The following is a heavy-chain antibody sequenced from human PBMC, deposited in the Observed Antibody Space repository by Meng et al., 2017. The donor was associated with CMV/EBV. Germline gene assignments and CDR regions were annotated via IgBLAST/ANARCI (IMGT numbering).Heavy chain of an antibody. CDR1: GYSISSGYY. CDR3: ARDLYYDSSGYGYFDL. CDR2: IYHSGST. J-gene: IGHJ2*01. V-gene: IGHV4-38-2*02. D-gene: IGHD3-22*01. Sequence: GSLRLSCTVSGYSISSGYYWGWIRQPPGKGLEWIGSIYHSGSTYYNPSLKSRVTISVDTSKNQFSLKLSSATAADTAVYYCARDLYYDSSGYGYFDLWGRGTLVTVSS.